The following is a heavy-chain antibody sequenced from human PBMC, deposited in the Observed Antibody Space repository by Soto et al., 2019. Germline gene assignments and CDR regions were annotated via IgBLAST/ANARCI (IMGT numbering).Heavy chain of an antibody. Sequence: LRLSCAASGFISRSYWMHWVRQVPGKGLVWVSRINGDGRSTSYADSVKGRFTISRDNAKNTLYLQMNSLRADDTAVYYCARAQYLADDAFDIWGQGAMVTV. J-gene: IGHJ3*02. CDR1: GFISRSYW. D-gene: IGHD2-2*01. CDR2: INGDGRST. CDR3: ARAQYLADDAFDI. V-gene: IGHV3-74*01.